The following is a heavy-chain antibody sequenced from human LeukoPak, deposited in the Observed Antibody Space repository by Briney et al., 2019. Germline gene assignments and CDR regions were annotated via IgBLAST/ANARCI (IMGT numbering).Heavy chain of an antibody. CDR2: MNPNSGNT. J-gene: IGHJ4*02. CDR3: ASGYSSGSLFAY. V-gene: IGHV1-8*03. Sequence: ASVKVSCKASGGTFSSYAISWVRQATGQGLEWMGWMNPNSGNTGYAQKFQGRVTITRNTSISTAYMELSSLRSEDTAVYYCASGYSSGSLFAYWGQGTLVTVSS. CDR1: GGTFSSYA. D-gene: IGHD6-19*01.